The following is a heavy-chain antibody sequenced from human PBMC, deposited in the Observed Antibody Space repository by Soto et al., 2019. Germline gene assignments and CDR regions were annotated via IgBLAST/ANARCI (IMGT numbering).Heavy chain of an antibody. CDR3: TRLPPARRGYCSGGSCYPFDY. CDR1: GFTFGDYA. CDR2: ITSKNYGGTT. Sequence: EVQLVDSGGGLVQPGRSLRLSCTASGFTFGDYAMIWVRQAPGKGLEWVGYITSKNYGGTTEYAASVKGRFAISRDDSKRIVYLQMNSLKTEDTAIYYCTRLPPARRGYCSGGSCYPFDYWGQGTLVTVSS. D-gene: IGHD2-15*01. V-gene: IGHV3-49*04. J-gene: IGHJ4*02.